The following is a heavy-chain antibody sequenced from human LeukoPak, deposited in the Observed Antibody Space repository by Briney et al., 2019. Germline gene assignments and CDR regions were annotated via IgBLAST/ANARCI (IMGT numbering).Heavy chain of an antibody. D-gene: IGHD3-10*01. CDR1: GYTFTGYF. CDR2: INPNSGGT. J-gene: IGHJ6*03. V-gene: IGHV1-2*02. CDR3: AREGGYYYGSYYYYMDV. Sequence: ASVKVSCKASGYTFTGYFMHWVRQAPGQGLEWMGWINPNSGGTNYAQKFQGRVTMTGDTSISTAYMDLSSLRSEDTAVYYCAREGGYYYGSYYYYMDVWGKGTTVTISS.